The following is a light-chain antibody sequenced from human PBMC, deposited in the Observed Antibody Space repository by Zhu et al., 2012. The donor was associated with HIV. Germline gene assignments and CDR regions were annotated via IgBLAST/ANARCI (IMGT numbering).Light chain of an antibody. Sequence: EIVLTQSPGILALSPGERATLPCRASQSVRSGCLAWYQQKPGQAPRLLIYDVSTRTADFPDRFSGSGSGTDFTLTISRLEPEDFAVYSCQQYADSPYTFGQGTKLEI. CDR2: DVS. CDR3: QQYADSPYT. CDR1: QSVRSGC. V-gene: IGKV3-20*01. J-gene: IGKJ2*01.